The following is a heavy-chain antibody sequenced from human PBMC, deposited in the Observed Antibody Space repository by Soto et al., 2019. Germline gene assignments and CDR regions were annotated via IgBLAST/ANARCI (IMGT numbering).Heavy chain of an antibody. D-gene: IGHD3-22*01. CDR1: GGSISSGGYY. J-gene: IGHJ4*02. CDR3: ARGPPTYYYDSSGYCYFDY. CDR2: IYYSGST. V-gene: IGHV4-31*03. Sequence: QVQLQESGPGLVKPSQTLSLTCTVSGGSISSGGYYWSWIRQHPGKGLEWIGYIYYSGSTYYNPSLESRVTISVYTSKNQFSVKLSSVTAADTAVYYCARGPPTYYYDSSGYCYFDYWGQGTLVTVSS.